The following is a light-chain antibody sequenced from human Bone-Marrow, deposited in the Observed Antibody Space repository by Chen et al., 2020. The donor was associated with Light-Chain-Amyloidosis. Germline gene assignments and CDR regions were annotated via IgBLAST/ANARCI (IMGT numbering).Light chain of an antibody. CDR1: NIGSTR. Sequence: SYVLTQPSSVSVAPGQTAKIACGGNNIGSTRVHWYQQTPGQAPLLVVYDDSDRPSGIPERLACSTSGNTATLTISRVEAGDEADYYCQVWDRSSDRPVFGGGTKLTVL. CDR2: DDS. V-gene: IGLV3-21*02. J-gene: IGLJ3*02. CDR3: QVWDRSSDRPV.